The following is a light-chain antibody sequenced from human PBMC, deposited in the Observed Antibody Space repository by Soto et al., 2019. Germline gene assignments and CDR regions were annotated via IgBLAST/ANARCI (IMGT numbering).Light chain of an antibody. J-gene: IGKJ1*01. CDR3: QQYVSSVT. Sequence: EIVLTQCPGSVSLSPGERGTLSCRASQSVDSSFFAWYQQKPDQAPRLLIYGASNRATGIPDRFSGSGSGTDFTLTISRLEPEDFAVYYCQQYVSSVTFGQGTKVEIK. V-gene: IGKV3-20*01. CDR1: QSVDSSF. CDR2: GAS.